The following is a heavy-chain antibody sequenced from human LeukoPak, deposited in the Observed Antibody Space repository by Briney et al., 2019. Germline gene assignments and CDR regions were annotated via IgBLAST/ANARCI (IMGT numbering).Heavy chain of an antibody. D-gene: IGHD3-16*01. V-gene: IGHV3-15*01. CDR1: GLTFFDAW. CDR3: AKDVPFTGGGAIVY. J-gene: IGHJ4*02. CDR2: IKSKPSGWTT. Sequence: KPGGSLRLSCAASGLTFFDAWMTWVRQAPGKGLELVGLIKSKPSGWTTDYAAPVKVRFTISRDDSQNALYMQMDSLKTEDTAVYSCAKDVPFTGGGAIVYWGQGTPVTVSS.